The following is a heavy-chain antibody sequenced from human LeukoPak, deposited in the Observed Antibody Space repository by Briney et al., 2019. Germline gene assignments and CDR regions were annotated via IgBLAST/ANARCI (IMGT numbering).Heavy chain of an antibody. D-gene: IGHD5-18*01. V-gene: IGHV3-30*02. Sequence: GGSLRLSCAASGFTFSSCAMHWVRQAPGKGLEWVAFIRYDGSNKYYADSVKGRFTISRDNSKNTLYLHVNSLRPEDTAVYYCARLVDTAIQRGGYFDYWGQGTLVTVSS. CDR1: GFTFSSCA. J-gene: IGHJ4*02. CDR2: IRYDGSNK. CDR3: ARLVDTAIQRGGYFDY.